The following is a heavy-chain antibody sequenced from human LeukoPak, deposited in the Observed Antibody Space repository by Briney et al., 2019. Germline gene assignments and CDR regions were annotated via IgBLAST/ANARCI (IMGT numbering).Heavy chain of an antibody. CDR2: IYYSGST. J-gene: IGHJ6*02. CDR3: ARSMYYDFWSGYYGLRDYYYYGMDV. CDR1: GGSISSYY. V-gene: IGHV4-59*01. Sequence: PSQTLSLTCTVSGGSISSYYWSWIRQPPGKGLEWIGYIYYSGSTNYNPSLKSRVTISVDTSKNQFSLKLSSVTAADTAVYYCARSMYYDFWSGYYGLRDYYYYGMDVWGQGTTVTVSS. D-gene: IGHD3-3*01.